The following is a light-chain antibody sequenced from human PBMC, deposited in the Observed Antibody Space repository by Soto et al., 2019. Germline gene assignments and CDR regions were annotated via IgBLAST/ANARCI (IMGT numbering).Light chain of an antibody. Sequence: QSVLTQPPSVSGAPGQRVTISCAGSSSNIGAGYDVHWYQRLPGTAPKLLIYGNSNRPSGVPDRFSGSNSGTSASLAITGLQAEDEADYYCQSYDSSLRGVFGGGTKVTVL. V-gene: IGLV1-40*01. CDR1: SSNIGAGYD. J-gene: IGLJ2*01. CDR3: QSYDSSLRGV. CDR2: GNS.